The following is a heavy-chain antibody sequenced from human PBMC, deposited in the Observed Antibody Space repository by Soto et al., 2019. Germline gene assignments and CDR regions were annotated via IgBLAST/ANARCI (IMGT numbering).Heavy chain of an antibody. CDR2: IYWNDDK. J-gene: IGHJ5*02. CDR3: AHIRYSSSWYYRDNWFDP. V-gene: IGHV2-5*01. D-gene: IGHD6-13*01. Sequence: QITLKESGPTLVKPTQTLTLTCTFSGFSLSTSEVGVGWIRQPPGKALEWLALIYWNDDKRYCPSLKTRLTITKDTSKNQVVLTMTNMDPVDTATYYCAHIRYSSSWYYRDNWFDPLGQGTLVTVSS. CDR1: GFSLSTSEVG.